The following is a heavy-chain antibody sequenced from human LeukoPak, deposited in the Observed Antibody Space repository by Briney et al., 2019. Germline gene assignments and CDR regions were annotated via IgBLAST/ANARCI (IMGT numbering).Heavy chain of an antibody. V-gene: IGHV3-7*01. Sequence: GGSLRLSCAASGFTFTEYWMSWVRQAPGKGLEWVAIIKQDDGEKYYVDSVKGRFTISRDNAKNSLYLQMNSLRAEDTAVYYCARVSGYCSSTSCPIQYYYGMDVWGQGTTVTVSS. J-gene: IGHJ6*02. CDR3: ARVSGYCSSTSCPIQYYYGMDV. CDR1: GFTFTEYW. D-gene: IGHD2-2*03. CDR2: IKQDDGEK.